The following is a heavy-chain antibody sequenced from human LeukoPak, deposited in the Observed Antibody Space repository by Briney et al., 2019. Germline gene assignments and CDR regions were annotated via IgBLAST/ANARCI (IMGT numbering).Heavy chain of an antibody. D-gene: IGHD3-10*01. J-gene: IGHJ4*02. CDR2: IYYSGST. Sequence: SETLSLTCTVSGGSISSSSYFWGWIRQPPGKGLEWIGSIYYSGSTYYNPSLKSRVTISVYTSKNQFSLKLTSVTASATAVYYCARHRFGGFYYFDYWGQGTLVTVS. V-gene: IGHV4-39*01. CDR1: GGSISSSSYF. CDR3: ARHRFGGFYYFDY.